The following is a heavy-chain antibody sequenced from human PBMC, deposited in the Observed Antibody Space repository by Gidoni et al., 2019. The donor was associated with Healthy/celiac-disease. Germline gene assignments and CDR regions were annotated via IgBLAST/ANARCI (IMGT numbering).Heavy chain of an antibody. CDR1: GYSFTSYW. D-gene: IGHD2-2*02. CDR2: IYPGDSDT. V-gene: IGHV5-51*01. Sequence: EVQLVQSGAEVKKPGASLKISCQGSGYSFTSYWNGWVRQMPGKGLEWMGIIYPGDSDTRYSPSFQCQVTISADKSISTAYLQWSSLKAADTAMYYCASPQGYCSSTSCYNRAFDIWGQGTMVTVSS. J-gene: IGHJ3*02. CDR3: ASPQGYCSSTSCYNRAFDI.